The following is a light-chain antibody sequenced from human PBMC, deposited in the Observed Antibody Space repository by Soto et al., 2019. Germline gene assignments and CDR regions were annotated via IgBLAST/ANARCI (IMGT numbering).Light chain of an antibody. J-gene: IGKJ2*01. CDR1: QSISSSY. V-gene: IGKV3-20*01. CDR2: AAS. CDR3: QQYGSSSYT. Sequence: DIVLTQSPGTLSLSPGERATLSCRASQSISSSYLAWYQQKPGQAPRLLIYAASSRATGIPERFSGSGSGTDFTLTISRLEPEDFAVYYCQQYGSSSYTFGQGTQLEIK.